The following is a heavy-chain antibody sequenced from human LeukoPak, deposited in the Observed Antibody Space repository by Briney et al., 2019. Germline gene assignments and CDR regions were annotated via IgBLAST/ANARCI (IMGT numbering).Heavy chain of an antibody. CDR1: GFTFSDAW. J-gene: IGHJ4*02. D-gene: IGHD3-3*01. CDR2: ISYDGSNK. Sequence: GGSLRLSCAASGFTFSDAWMSWVRQAPGKGLEWVAVISYDGSNKYYADSVKGRFTISRDNSKNTLYLQMNSLRAEDTAVYYCAKVYGFWSGFDYWGQGTLVTVSS. V-gene: IGHV3-30*18. CDR3: AKVYGFWSGFDY.